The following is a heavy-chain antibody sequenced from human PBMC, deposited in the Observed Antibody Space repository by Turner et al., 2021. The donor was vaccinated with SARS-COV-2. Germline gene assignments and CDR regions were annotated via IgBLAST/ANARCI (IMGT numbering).Heavy chain of an antibody. V-gene: IGHV1-8*01. Sequence: QVQLVQSGAEVKKPGASVKVSCKASGYTFTSYDINWVRQATGQGLEWKGWMNTNSDNTCYAQKFQGRVTMTRNTSISKAYMELSSLRSEDTAVYYCSRAAKLTVWFDPWGQGTLVTVSS. CDR2: MNTNSDNT. CDR1: GYTFTSYD. CDR3: SRAAKLTVWFDP. D-gene: IGHD6-25*01. J-gene: IGHJ5*02.